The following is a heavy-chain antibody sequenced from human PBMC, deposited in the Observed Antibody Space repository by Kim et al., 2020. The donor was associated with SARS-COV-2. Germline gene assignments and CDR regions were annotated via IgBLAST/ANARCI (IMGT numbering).Heavy chain of an antibody. CDR2: INHSGST. Sequence: SETLSLTCAVYGGSFSGYYWSWIRQPPGKGLEWIGEINHSGSTNYNPSLKSRVTISVDTSKNQFSLKLSSVTAADTAVYYCARGGYCSGGSCPNYYYGMDVWGQGTTVTVSS. J-gene: IGHJ6*02. CDR1: GGSFSGYY. V-gene: IGHV4-34*01. D-gene: IGHD2-15*01. CDR3: ARGGYCSGGSCPNYYYGMDV.